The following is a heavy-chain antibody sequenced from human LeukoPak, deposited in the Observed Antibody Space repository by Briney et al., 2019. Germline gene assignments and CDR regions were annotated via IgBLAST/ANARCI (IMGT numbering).Heavy chain of an antibody. CDR1: GFTFSSYA. J-gene: IGHJ5*02. V-gene: IGHV3-23*01. CDR2: ISGSGGST. Sequence: QTGGSLRLSCAASGFTFSSYAMSWVRQAPGKGLEWVSAISGSGGSTYYADSVKGRFTISRDNSKNTLYLQMSSLRTEDTAVYYCAKDDSSGYYNWFDPWGQGTLVTVSS. D-gene: IGHD3-22*01. CDR3: AKDDSSGYYNWFDP.